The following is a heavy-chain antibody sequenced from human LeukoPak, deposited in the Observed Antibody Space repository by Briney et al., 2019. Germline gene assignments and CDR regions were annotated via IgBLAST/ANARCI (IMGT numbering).Heavy chain of an antibody. CDR3: ARGPSSNWSGLDF. CDR1: GFSFSGHW. D-gene: IGHD6-13*01. V-gene: IGHV3-74*01. J-gene: IGHJ4*02. Sequence: GGSLRLSCAASGFSFSGHWMHWARQLPGKGLVWVSRISPTGSTTSYADSVKGRFTVSRDNAKNTLYLQVNNLRTEDTAVYYCARGPSSNWSGLDFWGQGTLLTVSS. CDR2: ISPTGSTT.